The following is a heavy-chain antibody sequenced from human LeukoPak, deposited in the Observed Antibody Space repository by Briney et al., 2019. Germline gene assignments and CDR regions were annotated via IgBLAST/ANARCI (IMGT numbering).Heavy chain of an antibody. V-gene: IGHV4-34*01. CDR3: ARSMTTMPTPLWY. Sequence: PSETLSLTCAIYGGSFSGHYWSWIRQPPGKGLEWIGEINHSGSTNYSPSLKSRVTISVDTSKNQFSLKLNSVTAADTAVYYCARSMTTMPTPLWYWGQGTLVIVAS. CDR2: INHSGST. CDR1: GGSFSGHY. J-gene: IGHJ4*02. D-gene: IGHD4-17*01.